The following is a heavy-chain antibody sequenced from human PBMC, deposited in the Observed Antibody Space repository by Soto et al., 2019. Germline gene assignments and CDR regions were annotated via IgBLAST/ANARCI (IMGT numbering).Heavy chain of an antibody. V-gene: IGHV1-69*04. Sequence: GASVKVSCKASGGTFSSYTISWVRQAPGQGLEWMGRIIPILGITNYAQKFQGRVTITRDKSTSTAYMELSSLRSEDTAVYYCARDLGGWPDYWGQGTLVTVSS. D-gene: IGHD2-15*01. CDR1: GGTFSSYT. CDR3: ARDLGGWPDY. CDR2: IIPILGIT. J-gene: IGHJ4*02.